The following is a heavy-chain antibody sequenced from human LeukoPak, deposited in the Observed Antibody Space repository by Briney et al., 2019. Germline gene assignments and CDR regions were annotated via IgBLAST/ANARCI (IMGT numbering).Heavy chain of an antibody. J-gene: IGHJ6*02. CDR3: ARVERIVVGPYYYYGMDV. D-gene: IGHD3-22*01. V-gene: IGHV1-18*01. CDR2: ISAYNGNT. Sequence: ASVKVSCKASGYTFTSYGISWVRQAPGQGLEWMGWISAYNGNTNYAQKLQGRVTMTTDTSTSTAYMELRSLRSDDTAVYYCARVERIVVGPYYYYGMDVWGQGTTVTVSS. CDR1: GYTFTSYG.